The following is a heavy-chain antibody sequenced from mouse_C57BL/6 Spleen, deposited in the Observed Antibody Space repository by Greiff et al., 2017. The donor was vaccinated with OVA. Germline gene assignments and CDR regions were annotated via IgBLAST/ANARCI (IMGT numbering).Heavy chain of an antibody. D-gene: IGHD1-1*01. CDR1: GFTFSDYG. J-gene: IGHJ2*01. Sequence: EVQRVESGGGLVKPGGSLKLSCAASGFTFSDYGMHWVRQAPEKGLEWVAYISSGSSTIYYADTVKGRFTISRDNAKNTLFLQMTSLRSEDTAMYYCARADYYGSREDYFDYWGQGTTLTVSS. CDR2: ISSGSSTI. CDR3: ARADYYGSREDYFDY. V-gene: IGHV5-17*01.